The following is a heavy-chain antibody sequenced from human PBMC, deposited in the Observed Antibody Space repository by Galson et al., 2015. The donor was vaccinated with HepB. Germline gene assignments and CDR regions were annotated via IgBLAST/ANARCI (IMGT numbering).Heavy chain of an antibody. V-gene: IGHV3-23*01. CDR1: GFTFSSYA. Sequence: SLRLSCAASGFTFSSYAMSWVRQAPGKGLEWVSAISGSGGSTYYADSVKGRFTISRDNSKNTLYLQMSSLRAEDTAVYYCVKSRGEWGADYFDYWGQGTLVTVSS. CDR2: ISGSGGST. J-gene: IGHJ4*02. D-gene: IGHD3-10*01. CDR3: VKSRGEWGADYFDY.